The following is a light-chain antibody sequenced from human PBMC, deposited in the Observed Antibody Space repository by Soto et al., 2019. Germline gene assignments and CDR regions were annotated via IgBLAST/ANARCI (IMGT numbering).Light chain of an antibody. Sequence: EIVLTQSPATLSLSPGEGATLSCRASQSIGYSLAWYQQKPGLAPSLLIFGASTRITGLPARFSGSGSGKEFTLTISSLQSDYFAVYYCQQYKNWPAYSFGQGTKLEIK. CDR3: QQYKNWPAYS. V-gene: IGKV3-15*01. CDR1: QSIGYS. CDR2: GAS. J-gene: IGKJ2*01.